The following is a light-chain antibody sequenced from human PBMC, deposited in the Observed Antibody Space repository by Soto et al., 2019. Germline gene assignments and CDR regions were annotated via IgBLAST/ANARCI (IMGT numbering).Light chain of an antibody. Sequence: DIVMTQSPDSLAVSLGERATINCKSSQSVLHSSNNKNYLSWYQQKPGQPPNLFIYWASTRESGFPDRFSGSGSGTDFTLTISSLQAEDVAVYYCHQYYSSPPTFGGGTRVEIK. CDR3: HQYYSSPPT. CDR2: WAS. CDR1: QSVLHSSNNKNY. J-gene: IGKJ4*01. V-gene: IGKV4-1*01.